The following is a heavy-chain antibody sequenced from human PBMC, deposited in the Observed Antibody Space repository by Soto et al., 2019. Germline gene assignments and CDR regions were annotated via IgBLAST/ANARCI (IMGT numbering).Heavy chain of an antibody. Sequence: QVQLVESGGGVVQPGRSLRLSCAASGFTFSSYGMHWVRQAPGKGLEWVAVISYDGSNKYYADSVKGRFTISRDNSKHTLYLQMNSLRAEDTAVYYCAKDRGIVVVTGYGMDVWGQGTTVTVSS. D-gene: IGHD2-15*01. CDR1: GFTFSSYG. CDR2: ISYDGSNK. CDR3: AKDRGIVVVTGYGMDV. J-gene: IGHJ6*02. V-gene: IGHV3-30*18.